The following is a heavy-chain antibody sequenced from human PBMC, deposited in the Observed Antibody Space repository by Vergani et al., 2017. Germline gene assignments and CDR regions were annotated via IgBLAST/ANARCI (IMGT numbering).Heavy chain of an antibody. J-gene: IGHJ6*03. D-gene: IGHD6-6*01. CDR3: ARLVGESIAAHYYYYYMDV. CDR1: GYSFTSYW. V-gene: IGHV5-51*03. Sequence: EVQLVQSGAEVKKPGESLKISCKGSGYSFTSYWIGWVRQMPGKGLEWMGIIYPGDSDTRYSPSFQGQVTISADKSISTAYLQWSSLTASDTAMYYCARLVGESIAAHYYYYYMDVWGKGTTATVSS. CDR2: IYPGDSDT.